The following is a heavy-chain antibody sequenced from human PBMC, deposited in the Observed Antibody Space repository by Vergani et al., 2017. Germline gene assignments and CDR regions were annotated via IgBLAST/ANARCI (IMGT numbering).Heavy chain of an antibody. CDR3: AREDYYDSSGYLSE. D-gene: IGHD3-22*01. V-gene: IGHV1-69*08. J-gene: IGHJ4*02. Sequence: QVQLVQSGAEVKKPGSSVKVSCKASGGTFSSYTISWVRQAPGQGLEWMGRIIPILGIANYAQKFQGRVTITADKSTSTAYMELSSLRSEDTAVYYWAREDYYDSSGYLSEWGQGTLVTVSS. CDR1: GGTFSSYT. CDR2: IIPILGIA.